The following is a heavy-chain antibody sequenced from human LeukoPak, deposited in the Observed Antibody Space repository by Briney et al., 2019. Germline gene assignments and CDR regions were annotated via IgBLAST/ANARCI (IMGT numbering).Heavy chain of an antibody. CDR1: GFPFSIAW. CDR2: INHNGNVN. D-gene: IGHD3-16*01. Sequence: PGGSLRLSCAVFGPGFPFSIAWMSWVRQAPGKGLEWVASINHNGNVNYYVDSVKGRFTISRDNAKNSLYLQMSNLRAEDTAVYFCARGGGLDVWGQGATVTVSS. CDR3: ARGGGLDV. V-gene: IGHV3-7*03. J-gene: IGHJ6*02.